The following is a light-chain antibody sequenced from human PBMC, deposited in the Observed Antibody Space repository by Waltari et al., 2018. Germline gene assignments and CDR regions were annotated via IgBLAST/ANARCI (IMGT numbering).Light chain of an antibody. CDR3: QQYDTTPRVT. CDR1: QNVLYSPNNRNY. V-gene: IGKV4-1*01. CDR2: LAS. J-gene: IGKJ3*01. Sequence: DFVMTHSPDSLAVSLGERATINCQSSQNVLYSPNNRNYLAWYKQKHGQPPKLLLYLASTRGSVVPDRFTGSGSGTYFTRTISSLQAEDVAVYYCQQYDTTPRVTFGPGTKVDIK.